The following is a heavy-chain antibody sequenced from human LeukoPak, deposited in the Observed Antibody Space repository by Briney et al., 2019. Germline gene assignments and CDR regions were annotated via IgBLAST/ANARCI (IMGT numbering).Heavy chain of an antibody. Sequence: GRTLRLSCSASGFTFSSYAMPRVCQAPGQGLHYASFISNTGGTTYYADSGKSRFTISRDNSKDTLYLQMSSLRVEDTAVYTCVKSYYYDSSGHGFDCWGQGTLVTVSS. CDR3: VKSYYYDSSGHGFDC. J-gene: IGHJ4*02. CDR1: GFTFSSYA. D-gene: IGHD3-22*01. V-gene: IGHV3-64D*06. CDR2: ISNTGGTT.